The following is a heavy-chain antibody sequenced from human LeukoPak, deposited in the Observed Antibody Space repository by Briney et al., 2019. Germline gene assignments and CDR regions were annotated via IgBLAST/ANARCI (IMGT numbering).Heavy chain of an antibody. D-gene: IGHD2-8*01. J-gene: IGHJ4*02. Sequence: ASVKVSCKASGYTFTGYYMHWVRQAPGQGLEWMGWINPNSGGTNYAQKFQGRVTMTRDTSISTAYMELSRLRSDDTAVYYCAREAPSEGVRFDYWGQGTLVTVSS. CDR1: GYTFTGYY. V-gene: IGHV1-2*02. CDR3: AREAPSEGVRFDY. CDR2: INPNSGGT.